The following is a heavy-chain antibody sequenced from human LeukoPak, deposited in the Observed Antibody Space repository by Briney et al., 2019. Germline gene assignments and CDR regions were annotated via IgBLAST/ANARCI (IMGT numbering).Heavy chain of an antibody. V-gene: IGHV1-24*01. CDR1: GYTLTELS. CDR2: FDPEDGET. CDR3: ATVLNPRMRYYYYGMDV. D-gene: IGHD1-14*01. Sequence: ASVKVSCKVSGYTLTELSMHWVRQAPGKGLEWMGGFDPEDGETIYAQKFQGRVIMTEDTSTDTAYMELSSLRSEDTAVYYCATVLNPRMRYYYYGMDVWGQGTTVTVSS. J-gene: IGHJ6*02.